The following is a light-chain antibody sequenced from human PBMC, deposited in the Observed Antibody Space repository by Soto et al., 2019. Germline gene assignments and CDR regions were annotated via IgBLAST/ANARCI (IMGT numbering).Light chain of an antibody. J-gene: IGKJ3*01. CDR2: AAS. V-gene: IGKV1-8*01. CDR1: QGISSY. Sequence: AIRMTQSPSSLSASTGDRVTITSRASQGISSYLAWYQQKPGKAPKLLIYAASTLQSGVPSRFSGSGSGTDLTLTISCLQSEDFATYYCQQYYSYPRTFGPGTKVDIK. CDR3: QQYYSYPRT.